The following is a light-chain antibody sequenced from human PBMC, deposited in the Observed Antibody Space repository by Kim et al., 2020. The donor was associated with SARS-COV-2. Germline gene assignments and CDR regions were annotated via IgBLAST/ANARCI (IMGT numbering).Light chain of an antibody. CDR2: GAS. CDR3: QQYVSWM. CDR1: QIVGTN. J-gene: IGKJ1*01. Sequence: LSVAPGERATRSCRARQIVGTNLAWYQQKPGQSPRLLIYGASTRATGVPGRFSGSGSGTEFTLTISSLQSEDFAVYYCQQYVSWMFGQGTKVDIK. V-gene: IGKV3-15*01.